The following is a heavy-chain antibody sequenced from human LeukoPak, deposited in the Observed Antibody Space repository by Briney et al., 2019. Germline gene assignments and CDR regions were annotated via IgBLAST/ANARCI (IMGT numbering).Heavy chain of an antibody. D-gene: IGHD3-22*01. CDR2: ISGSGGST. CDR1: GFTFSSYA. Sequence: GGSLRLSCAASGFTFSSYAVSWVRQAPGKGLEWVSAISGSGGSTYYADSVKGRFTISRDNAKNMLYLQMNSLRAEDAAVYYCATLEYYDSSNDVFDIWGQGTMVTVSS. V-gene: IGHV3-23*01. CDR3: ATLEYYDSSNDVFDI. J-gene: IGHJ3*02.